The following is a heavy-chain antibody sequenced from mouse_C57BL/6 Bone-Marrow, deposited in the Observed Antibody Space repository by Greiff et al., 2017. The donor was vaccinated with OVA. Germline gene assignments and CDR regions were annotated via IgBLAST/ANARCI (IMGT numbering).Heavy chain of an antibody. Sequence: VQLQQPGAELVKPGASVKLSCKASGYTFTSYWMHWVKQRPGQGLEWIGLIHPNSGGTNYNEKFKSKATLTVDKSSSTAYMQLSSLTSEDSAVYDCARVDDGYNYYAEDYWGQGTSVTVSS. D-gene: IGHD2-3*01. CDR1: GYTFTSYW. V-gene: IGHV1-64*01. J-gene: IGHJ4*01. CDR3: ARVDDGYNYYAEDY. CDR2: IHPNSGGT.